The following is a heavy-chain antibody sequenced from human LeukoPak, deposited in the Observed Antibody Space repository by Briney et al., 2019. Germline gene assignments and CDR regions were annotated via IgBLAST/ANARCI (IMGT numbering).Heavy chain of an antibody. CDR1: GASVSSASY. V-gene: IGHV4-61*01. J-gene: IGHJ4*02. CDR3: ASNRPTLRVNDY. CDR2: IYNGVNT. Sequence: SETLSLTCTVSGASVSSASYWTWIRQPPGKGVEWIAHIYNGVNTNYNPSLKSRVTISVDTSKSQFSLKLSSVTAADTAVYYCASNRPTLRVNDYWGQGALVTVSS. D-gene: IGHD1-14*01.